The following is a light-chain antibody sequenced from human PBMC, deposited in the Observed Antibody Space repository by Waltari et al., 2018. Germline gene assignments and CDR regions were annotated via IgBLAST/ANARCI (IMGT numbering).Light chain of an antibody. J-gene: IGLJ2*01. CDR2: SNS. Sequence: QAVLTQPPSTSGTPGQSGPIPCPGTRTHIGTHLPNWTQHLPGTAPKLPIHSNSGRPSGVPARFSGSKSGTSASLAISGLQSEDEGDYYCALWDDSLNGVIFGGGTKLTVL. V-gene: IGLV1-44*01. CDR1: RTHIGTHL. CDR3: ALWDDSLNGVI.